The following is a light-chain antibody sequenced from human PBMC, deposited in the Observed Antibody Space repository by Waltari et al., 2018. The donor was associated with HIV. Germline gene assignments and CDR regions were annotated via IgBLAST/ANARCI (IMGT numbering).Light chain of an antibody. Sequence: QSVLTQPPSASGTPGQRVTISCSGGSSNIGRNTVNWYQQPPGTAPKLLIYSNNQRPSGVPDRFSGSKSGTSASLAISGLQSEDEADYYCAAWDDSLNGPVFGGGTKLTVL. CDR3: AAWDDSLNGPV. V-gene: IGLV1-44*01. CDR2: SNN. CDR1: SSNIGRNT. J-gene: IGLJ3*02.